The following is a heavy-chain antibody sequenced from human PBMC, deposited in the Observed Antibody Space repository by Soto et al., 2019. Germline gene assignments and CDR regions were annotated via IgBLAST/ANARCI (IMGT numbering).Heavy chain of an antibody. J-gene: IGHJ4*02. CDR3: ARRWGAAFDY. D-gene: IGHD1-26*01. CDR1: GGSISSGDYY. Sequence: SETLSLTCTVSGGSISSGDYYWSWIRQPPGKGLEWIGYIYYSASTYYNPSLKSRVTISVDTSNNQFSLKLSSVTAADTAVYYCARRWGAAFDYWGQGTLVTVSS. V-gene: IGHV4-30-4*01. CDR2: IYYSAST.